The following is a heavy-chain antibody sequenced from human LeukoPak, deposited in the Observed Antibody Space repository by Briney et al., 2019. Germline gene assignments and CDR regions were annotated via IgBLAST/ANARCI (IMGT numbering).Heavy chain of an antibody. CDR3: ASVSGSYYVGLGY. Sequence: GGSLRLSCAASGFTFSSYSMNRVRQAPGKGLEWVSSISSSSSYIYYADSVKGRFTISRDNAKNSLYLQMNSLRAEDTAVYYCASVSGSYYVGLGYWGQGTLVTVSS. V-gene: IGHV3-21*01. CDR2: ISSSSSYI. J-gene: IGHJ4*02. D-gene: IGHD1-26*01. CDR1: GFTFSSYS.